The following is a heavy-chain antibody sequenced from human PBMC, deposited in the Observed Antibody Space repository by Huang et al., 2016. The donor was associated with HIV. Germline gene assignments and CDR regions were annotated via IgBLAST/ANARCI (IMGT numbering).Heavy chain of an antibody. CDR3: ATLPPVNYGRSGGRVRDY. CDR2: MNPNSRNT. Sequence: QVQLVQSGAEVKKPGASVKVSCKASGYTFSNYDINWVRQAPGQGLEVMGWMNPNSRNTGYARKFQGRVTMTRSTSISTAYMELSRLRFEDTAVYYCATLPPVNYGRSGGRVRDYWGQGSLVTVSS. D-gene: IGHD2-15*01. V-gene: IGHV1-8*01. CDR1: GYTFSNYD. J-gene: IGHJ4*02.